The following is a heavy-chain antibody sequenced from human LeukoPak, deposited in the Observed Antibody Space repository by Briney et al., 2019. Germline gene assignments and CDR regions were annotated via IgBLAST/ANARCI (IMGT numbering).Heavy chain of an antibody. J-gene: IGHJ5*02. V-gene: IGHV1-58*02. CDR3: AAESQVVVAATGWFDP. CDR2: IVVGSGNT. D-gene: IGHD2-15*01. Sequence: SVKVSCKASGFTFTSSAMQWVRQARGQRLEWIGWIVVGSGNTNYAQKFQERVTITRDMSTSTAYMELSSLRSEDTAVYYCAAESQVVVAATGWFDPWGQGTLVTVSS. CDR1: GFTFTSSA.